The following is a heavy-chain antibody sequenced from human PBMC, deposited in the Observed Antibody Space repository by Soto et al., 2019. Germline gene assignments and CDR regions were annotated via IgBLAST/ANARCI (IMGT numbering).Heavy chain of an antibody. CDR3: ARDLVFGVVSQAYGMDV. V-gene: IGHV3-21*01. Sequence: GGSLRLSCAASGFTFSRNGINWVRQAPGKGLEWVSSISTTSTYIYYADSVKGRFTISRDNARNSLYLQMNSLRVEDTAVYYCARDLVFGVVSQAYGMDVWGQGTTVTVSS. CDR1: GFTFSRNG. CDR2: ISTTSTYI. D-gene: IGHD3-3*01. J-gene: IGHJ6*02.